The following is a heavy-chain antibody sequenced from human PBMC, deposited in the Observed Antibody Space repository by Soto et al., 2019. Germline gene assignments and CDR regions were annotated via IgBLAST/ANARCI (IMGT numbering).Heavy chain of an antibody. V-gene: IGHV4-34*01. CDR1: VGSFIGYY. CDR3: ARGPTLGYCTNGVCYPFDP. J-gene: IGHJ5*02. Sequence: SETLSLTCAFYVGSFIGYYWSWIRQPPGKGLEWIGEINHSGSTNYNPSLKSRVTISVDTSKNQFSLKLSSVTAADTAVYHCARGPTLGYCTNGVCYPFDPWGQGTLVTVSS. CDR2: INHSGST. D-gene: IGHD2-8*01.